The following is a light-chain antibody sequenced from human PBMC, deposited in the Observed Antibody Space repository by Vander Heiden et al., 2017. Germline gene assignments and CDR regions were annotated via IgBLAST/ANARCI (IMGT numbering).Light chain of an antibody. CDR1: SSNIGAGYD. CDR2: GNS. Sequence: VPISCTGRSSNIGAGYDVHWYQQLPGTAPQLLIYGNSNRPSGVPDRFSGSKSGTSASLAITGLQAEDEADYYCQSYDSSLSGLVFGGGTKLTVL. CDR3: QSYDSSLSGLV. V-gene: IGLV1-40*01. J-gene: IGLJ2*01.